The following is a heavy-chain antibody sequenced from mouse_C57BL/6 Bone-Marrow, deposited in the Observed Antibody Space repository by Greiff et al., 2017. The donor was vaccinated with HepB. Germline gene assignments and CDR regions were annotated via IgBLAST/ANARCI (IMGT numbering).Heavy chain of an antibody. CDR2: IHPNSGST. CDR1: GYTFTSYW. D-gene: IGHD1-1*01. CDR3: AREDYGTWFAY. J-gene: IGHJ3*01. Sequence: VQLQQPGAELVKPGASVKLSCKASGYTFTSYWMHWVKQRPGQGLEWIGMIHPNSGSTNYNEKFKSKATLTVDKSSSTAYMQLSSLTSEDSAVYYCAREDYGTWFAYWGQGTLVTVSA. V-gene: IGHV1-64*01.